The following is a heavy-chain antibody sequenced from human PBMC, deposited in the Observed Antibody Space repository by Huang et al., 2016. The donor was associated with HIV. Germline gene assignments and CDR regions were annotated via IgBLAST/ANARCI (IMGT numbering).Heavy chain of an antibody. J-gene: IGHJ4*02. Sequence: QVRLVESGGGVVQPGRSLRLSCEASGFTFNHYGMYWVRQAPGKVLEAVAFISYDGKKIYYEDSVKGRFTISRDISKSTLYLQMNSLRLEDTAVYYCAKDGQDGYLHWGQGTLVTVSS. CDR3: AKDGQDGYLH. D-gene: IGHD5-12*01. CDR1: GFTFNHYG. V-gene: IGHV3-30*18. CDR2: ISYDGKKI.